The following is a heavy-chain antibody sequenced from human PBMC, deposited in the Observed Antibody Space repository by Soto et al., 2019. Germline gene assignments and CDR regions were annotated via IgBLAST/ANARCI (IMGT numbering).Heavy chain of an antibody. Sequence: GGSLRLSCAASGFTFSDYALHWVRQAPGKGLEWVTVISSDGRNRYYADSVKGRFTISRDNSKNTLYLQMNSLRVEDTAVYFWAHLAGLAHTDDYWGQGTRVTVSS. V-gene: IGHV3-30*04. CDR3: AHLAGLAHTDDY. D-gene: IGHD3-9*01. CDR1: GFTFSDYA. CDR2: ISSDGRNR. J-gene: IGHJ4*02.